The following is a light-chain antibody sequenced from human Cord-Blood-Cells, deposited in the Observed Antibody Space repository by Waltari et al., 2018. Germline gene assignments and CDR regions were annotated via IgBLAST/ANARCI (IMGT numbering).Light chain of an antibody. CDR2: DAS. V-gene: IGKV1-33*01. J-gene: IGKJ5*01. CDR3: QQYDNLFIT. Sequence: DIQMTQSPSSLSASVGARVTITCQASQDISNYLNWYQQKPGKAPKLLIYDASNLETGVPSRFSGSGSGTDFTFTISSLQPEDIATYYCQQYDNLFITFGQGTRLEIK. CDR1: QDISNY.